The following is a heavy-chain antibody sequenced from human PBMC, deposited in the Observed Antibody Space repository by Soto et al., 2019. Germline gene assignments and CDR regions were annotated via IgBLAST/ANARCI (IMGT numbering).Heavy chain of an antibody. CDR3: ARKPTGTTGYRYSYGMDV. D-gene: IGHD1-1*01. V-gene: IGHV1-18*01. CDR2: ISAYNGNT. CDR1: GYTFTSYG. J-gene: IGHJ6*02. Sequence: ASVKVSCKASGYTFTSYGISWVRQAPGQGLEWMGWISAYNGNTNYAQKLQGRVTMTTDTSTSTAYMELRSLRSDDTAVYYCARKPTGTTGYRYSYGMDVRGQGPTVTLSS.